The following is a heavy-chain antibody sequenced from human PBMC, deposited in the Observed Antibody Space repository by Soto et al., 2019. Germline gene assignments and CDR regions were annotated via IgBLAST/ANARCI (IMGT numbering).Heavy chain of an antibody. J-gene: IGHJ6*02. CDR3: ARGHYGSGSLFYYYCMDV. V-gene: IGHV4-34*01. CDR2: INHSRST. Sequence: QVQLQQWGAGLLKPSETLSLTCAVYGGSFSGYYWSWIRQPPGKGLEWMGEINHSRSTNYNRSLKSRVTISVDTSQNQFSLKLSSVPAADTAVYYCARGHYGSGSLFYYYCMDVCRQGTTLTLSS. CDR1: GGSFSGYY. D-gene: IGHD3-10*01.